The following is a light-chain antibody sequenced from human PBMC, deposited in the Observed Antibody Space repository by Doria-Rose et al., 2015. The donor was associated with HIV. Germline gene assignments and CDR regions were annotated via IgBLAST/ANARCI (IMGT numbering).Light chain of an antibody. CDR1: SSDVGGYDF. CDR2: DVT. V-gene: IGLV2-11*01. Sequence: QSALTQPRSVSGSPGQSVTISCTGTSSDVGGYDFVSWFQHHPGKAPKLMNYDVTKRPSGVADRFSGSKSGNTASLTISGLQAEDEADYYCCSYAGSYSYVLFGGGTKLTVL. J-gene: IGLJ2*01. CDR3: CSYAGSYSYVL.